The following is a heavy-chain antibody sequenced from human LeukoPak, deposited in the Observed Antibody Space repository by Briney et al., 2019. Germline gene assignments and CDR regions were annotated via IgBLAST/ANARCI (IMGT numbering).Heavy chain of an antibody. J-gene: IGHJ4*02. CDR2: VHHSGGT. V-gene: IGHV4-4*02. D-gene: IGHD5/OR15-5a*01. CDR1: GGSITSNH. Sequence: PSETLSLTCTVSGGSITSNHWSWVRQPPGKGLEWIGQVHHSGGTSYNPSLRSRVTISIDKSENQFSLKLSSVTATDTAVYYCARSDSSVYSGFDYWGQGTLVTVSS. CDR3: ARSDSSVYSGFDY.